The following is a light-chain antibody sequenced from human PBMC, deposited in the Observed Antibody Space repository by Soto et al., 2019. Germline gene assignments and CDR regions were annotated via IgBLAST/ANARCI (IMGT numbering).Light chain of an antibody. J-gene: IGKJ1*01. Sequence: VLTQSPVTSSLSPGYIVTPSCRASQDIRSHLAWYQQKPGQAPRLLIFDASSRATGIPDRFSGSGSGTDFTLSISRLEPEDFAVYYCQQYGTSPRTFGQGTKV. V-gene: IGKV3-20*01. CDR3: QQYGTSPRT. CDR2: DAS. CDR1: QDIRSH.